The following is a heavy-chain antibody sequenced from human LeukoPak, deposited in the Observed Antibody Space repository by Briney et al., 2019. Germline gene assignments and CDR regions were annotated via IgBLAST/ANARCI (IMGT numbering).Heavy chain of an antibody. J-gene: IGHJ4*02. CDR1: GXTFTXXG. D-gene: IGHD4-17*01. Sequence: GXTFTXXGXSWXRQAPGXGXEWMGWISAYNGNTNYAQKLQGRVTMTTDTSTSTAYMELRSLRSDDTAVYYCARVGYGDYSDYWGQGTLVTVSS. CDR2: ISAYNGNT. CDR3: ARVGYGDYSDY. V-gene: IGHV1-18*01.